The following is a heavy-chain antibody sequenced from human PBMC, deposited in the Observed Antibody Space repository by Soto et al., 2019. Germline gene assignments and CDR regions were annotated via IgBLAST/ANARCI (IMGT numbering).Heavy chain of an antibody. V-gene: IGHV3-33*03. J-gene: IGHJ6*03. CDR1: GYKFSNYG. D-gene: IGHD1-1*01. Sequence: GGSLRLSCVASGYKFSNYGMHWVRQAPGRGLEWVAIIWHDGSNEYYADYVKGRFTISRDNSKNTLYLQMNSLRVEDTAVHHCATDWNYYMGVWGKGTTVTVSS. CDR2: IWHDGSNE. CDR3: ATDWNYYMGV.